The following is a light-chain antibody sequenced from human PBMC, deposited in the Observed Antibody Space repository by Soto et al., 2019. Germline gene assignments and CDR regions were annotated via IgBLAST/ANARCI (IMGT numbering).Light chain of an antibody. Sequence: EIVMTQSPATLSVSPGDRATLSCRASQSVGSNVAWYQQQPGQAPRLLIYGASTRAAGIPARFSGSGSETEFTLTISSLQSEDSAIYYCQQWIRWTFGQGTRLELK. CDR2: GAS. CDR1: QSVGSN. J-gene: IGKJ1*01. CDR3: QQWIRWT. V-gene: IGKV3-15*01.